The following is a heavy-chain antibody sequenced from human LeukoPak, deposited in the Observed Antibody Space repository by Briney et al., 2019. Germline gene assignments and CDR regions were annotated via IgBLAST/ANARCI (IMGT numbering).Heavy chain of an antibody. CDR1: GGSFSGYY. V-gene: IGHV4-34*01. J-gene: IGHJ4*02. D-gene: IGHD1-26*01. CDR3: ARGGRGAPTDY. CDR2: INHSGST. Sequence: PSETLSLTRAVYGGSFSGYYWSWIRQPPGKGLEWIGEINHSGSTNYNPSLKSRVTISVDASKNQFSLKLSSVTAADTAVYYCARGGRGAPTDYWGQGTLVTVSS.